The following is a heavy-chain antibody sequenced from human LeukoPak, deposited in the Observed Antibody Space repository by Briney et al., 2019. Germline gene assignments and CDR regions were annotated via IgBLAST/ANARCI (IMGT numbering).Heavy chain of an antibody. V-gene: IGHV4-59*08. D-gene: IGHD1-26*01. Sequence: SETLSLTCTVSGGSTSGYHWSWIRQPPGKGLEWIGYIYYTGTTTYNPPLMSRVTISIDTSKNQFSLELSSVTAADTAVYYCAKYSGTHTRNFDYWGQGTLVTVSS. CDR2: IYYTGTT. CDR1: GGSTSGYH. J-gene: IGHJ4*02. CDR3: AKYSGTHTRNFDY.